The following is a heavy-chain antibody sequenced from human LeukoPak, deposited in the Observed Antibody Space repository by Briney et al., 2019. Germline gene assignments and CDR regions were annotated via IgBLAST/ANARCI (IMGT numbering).Heavy chain of an antibody. CDR1: GGSISSYY. V-gene: IGHV4-59*12. CDR2: IYYSGST. D-gene: IGHD3-22*01. Sequence: SETLSLTCTVSGGSISSYYWSWIRQPPGKGLEWIGSIYYSGSTYYNPSLKSRVTISVDTSKNQFSLKLSSVTAADTAVYYCARVATMIENAFDIWGQGTMDTVSS. CDR3: ARVATMIENAFDI. J-gene: IGHJ3*02.